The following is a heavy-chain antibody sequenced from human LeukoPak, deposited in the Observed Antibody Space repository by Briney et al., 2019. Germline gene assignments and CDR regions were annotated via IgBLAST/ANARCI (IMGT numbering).Heavy chain of an antibody. Sequence: GGSLRLSCAASGFTFSNYAMSWVRQAPGKGLEWVSGISGSGGSTYYADSVKGRFTISRDNSKNTLYLQMNSLRAEDTAVYYCAIGSSSYYVAFDIWGQGTMVTVSS. CDR1: GFTFSNYA. D-gene: IGHD6-13*01. CDR2: ISGSGGST. V-gene: IGHV3-23*01. J-gene: IGHJ3*02. CDR3: AIGSSSYYVAFDI.